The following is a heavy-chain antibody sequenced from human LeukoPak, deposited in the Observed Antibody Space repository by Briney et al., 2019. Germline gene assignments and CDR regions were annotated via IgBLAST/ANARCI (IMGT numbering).Heavy chain of an antibody. V-gene: IGHV3-48*02. CDR2: ISSTSGSI. J-gene: IGHJ4*02. CDR3: ARVAAGHSVNYFDY. D-gene: IGHD4-23*01. CDR1: GFTFSTYA. Sequence: PGGSLRLSCAVSGFTFSTYAMNWVRQAPGKGLEWVSYISSTSGSIYYADSVRGRFIISRDNAKNSLYLQMNGLRDEDTAVYYCARVAAGHSVNYFDYWGQGTLVTVSS.